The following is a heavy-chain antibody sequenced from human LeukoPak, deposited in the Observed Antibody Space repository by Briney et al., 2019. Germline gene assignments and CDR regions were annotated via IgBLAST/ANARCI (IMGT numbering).Heavy chain of an antibody. CDR2: IRNSGNTI. V-gene: IGHV3-48*03. J-gene: IGHJ6*04. D-gene: IGHD3-10*02. CDR3: AELGITMIGGV. Sequence: GGSLRLSCAVSGFTLSSYNMNWVRQAPGKGLEWVSYIRNSGNTIYYADSVKGRFTISRDNAKNSLYLQMNSLRAEDTAVYYCAELGITMIGGVWGKGTTVTISS. CDR1: GFTLSSYN.